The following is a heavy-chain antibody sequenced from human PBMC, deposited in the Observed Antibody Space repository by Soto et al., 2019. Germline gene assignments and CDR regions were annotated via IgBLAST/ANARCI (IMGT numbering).Heavy chain of an antibody. Sequence: QVQLVESGGGVVQPGRSLRLSCAASGFTFSSYGMHWVRQAPGKGLEWVAVISYDGSNKYYADSVKGRFTISRDNSKNTLYLQMNSLRAEDTAVYYCAGGIAVADTANYWGQGTLVTVSS. V-gene: IGHV3-30*03. CDR1: GFTFSSYG. CDR2: ISYDGSNK. J-gene: IGHJ4*02. D-gene: IGHD6-19*01. CDR3: AGGIAVADTANY.